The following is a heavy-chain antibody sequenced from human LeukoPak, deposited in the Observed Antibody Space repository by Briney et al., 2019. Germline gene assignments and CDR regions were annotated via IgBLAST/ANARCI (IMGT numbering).Heavy chain of an antibody. CDR1: GYTFSSYA. D-gene: IGHD5-18*01. CDR3: ARNTAMYDSASDY. CDR2: INTNTENP. J-gene: IGHJ4*02. V-gene: IGHV7-4-1*02. Sequence: GASVKVSCKASGYTFSSYAMNWVRQAPGQGLEWMGWINTNTENPTYAQGFTGRFVFSLDTSVSTAYLQISSLKAEDTAVYYCARNTAMYDSASDYWGQGTLVTVSS.